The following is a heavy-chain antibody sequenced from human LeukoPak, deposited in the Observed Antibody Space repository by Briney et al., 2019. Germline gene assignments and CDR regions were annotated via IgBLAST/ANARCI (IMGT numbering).Heavy chain of an antibody. J-gene: IGHJ4*02. D-gene: IGHD3-9*01. CDR1: GGTFSSYA. Sequence: GSSVKVSCKASGGTFSSYAISWVRQAPGQGLEWMGGIIPIFGTANYAQKFQGRVTITTDESTSTAYMELSSLRSEDTAVYYCAREGYDILTGFRLYYFDYWGQGTLVTVSP. CDR2: IIPIFGTA. CDR3: AREGYDILTGFRLYYFDY. V-gene: IGHV1-69*05.